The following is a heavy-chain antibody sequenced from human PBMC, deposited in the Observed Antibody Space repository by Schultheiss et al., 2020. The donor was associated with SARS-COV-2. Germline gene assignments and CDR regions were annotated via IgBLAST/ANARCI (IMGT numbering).Heavy chain of an antibody. CDR2: IKSKTDGGTT. J-gene: IGHJ4*02. D-gene: IGHD3-3*01. V-gene: IGHV3-15*01. CDR1: GFTFSNAW. Sequence: GGSLRLSCAASGFTFSNAWMSWVRQAPGKGLEWVGRIKSKTDGGTTDYAAPVKGRFTISRDNSKNTLYLQMNSLRAEDTAVYYCARELAWSGYSHWGQGTLVTVSS. CDR3: ARELAWSGYSH.